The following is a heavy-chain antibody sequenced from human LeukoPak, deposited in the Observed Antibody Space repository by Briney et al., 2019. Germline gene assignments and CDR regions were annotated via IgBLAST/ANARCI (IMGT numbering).Heavy chain of an antibody. D-gene: IGHD2-15*01. V-gene: IGHV4-61*02. CDR1: GGSISSGSFY. CDR3: ARERCSGGSCYTQRNAFDM. J-gene: IGHJ3*02. Sequence: SETLSLTCTVSGGSISSGSFYWSWIRQPAGKGLEWIGRIYTSGSTNYNPSLKSRVTISVDTSKNQFSLKLSSVTAADTAVYYCARERCSGGSCYTQRNAFDMWGQGTMVTVPS. CDR2: IYTSGST.